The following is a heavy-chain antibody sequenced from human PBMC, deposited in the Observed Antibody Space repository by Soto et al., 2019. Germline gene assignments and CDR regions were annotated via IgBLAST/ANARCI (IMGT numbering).Heavy chain of an antibody. Sequence: ASVKVSCKASGYTFTRYYMHWVRQAPGQGLEWMGIINPSGGSTSYAQKFQGRVTMTRDTSTSTVYMELSSLRSEDTAVYYCARDQVEYCGGDCYERSTFDYWGQGTLVTVSS. CDR1: GYTFTRYY. D-gene: IGHD2-21*02. CDR3: ARDQVEYCGGDCYERSTFDY. CDR2: INPSGGST. J-gene: IGHJ4*02. V-gene: IGHV1-46*01.